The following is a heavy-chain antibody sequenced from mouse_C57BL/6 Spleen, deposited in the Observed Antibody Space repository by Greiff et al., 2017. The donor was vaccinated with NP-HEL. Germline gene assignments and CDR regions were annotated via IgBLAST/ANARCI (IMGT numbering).Heavy chain of an antibody. V-gene: IGHV10-1*01. CDR3: VRPGLDYYGSSYAMDY. CDR1: GFSFNTYA. CDR2: IRSKSNNYAT. J-gene: IGHJ4*01. D-gene: IGHD1-1*01. Sequence: EVQRVESGGGLVQPKGSLKLSCAASGFSFNTYAMNWVRQAPGKGLEWVARIRSKSNNYATYYADSVKDRFTISRDDSESMLYLQMNNLKTEDTAMYYCVRPGLDYYGSSYAMDYWGQGTSVTVSS.